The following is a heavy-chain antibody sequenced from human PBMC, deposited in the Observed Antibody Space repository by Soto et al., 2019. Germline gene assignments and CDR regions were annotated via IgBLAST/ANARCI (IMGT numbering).Heavy chain of an antibody. CDR2: IDPSGTTI. CDR3: ARGHHGLEI. V-gene: IGHV3-11*01. CDR1: GLTFMDFY. Sequence: GGSLRLSCAASGLTFMDFYISWVRQAPGKGLDWVSYIDPSGTTIVYADSVKGRFTVSRDNAKNSLYLQMDSLRGEDSAVYYCARGHHGLEIWGRGTTVTVS. J-gene: IGHJ6*02.